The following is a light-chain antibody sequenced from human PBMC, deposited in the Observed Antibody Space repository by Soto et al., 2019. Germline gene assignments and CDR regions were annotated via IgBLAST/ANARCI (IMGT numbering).Light chain of an antibody. CDR3: QQRNNYPIT. Sequence: DIQLTQSPSFLSASVGDRVTITCRASQGISSYLAWYQQKPGKAPNLLIHTASTLQSGVPSRFSGSGSGTEFTLTISSLQPEDFATYYCQQRNNYPITFGQGTRLEIK. CDR2: TAS. CDR1: QGISSY. J-gene: IGKJ5*01. V-gene: IGKV1-9*01.